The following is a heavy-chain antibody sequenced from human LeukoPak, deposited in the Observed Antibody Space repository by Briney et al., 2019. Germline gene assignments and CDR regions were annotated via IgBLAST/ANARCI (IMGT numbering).Heavy chain of an antibody. V-gene: IGHV3-48*04. CDR1: GFTFSSYS. CDR3: ARRPYSSSWYYFDH. Sequence: GGSLRLSCAASGFTFSSYSMNWVRQAPGKGLEWVSYISSGSSTIYYADSVKGRFTISRDNAKNSLYLQMNSLRAADTAVYYCARRPYSSSWYYFDHWGQGTLVTVSS. J-gene: IGHJ4*02. CDR2: ISSGSSTI. D-gene: IGHD6-13*01.